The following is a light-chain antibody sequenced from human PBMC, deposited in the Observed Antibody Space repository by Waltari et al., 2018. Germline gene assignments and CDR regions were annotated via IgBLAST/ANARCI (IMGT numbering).Light chain of an antibody. CDR2: ESN. Sequence: QSVLTQPPSVSAAPGQKVTISCSGSSSNIGTNYVSWSQQLPGTAPKLLIYESNKRPAGIPDRFSGPKAGTSATLGITGLQTGDEADYYCGTWDSSLSAVVFGGGTKLTVL. CDR1: SSNIGTNY. J-gene: IGLJ2*01. V-gene: IGLV1-51*02. CDR3: GTWDSSLSAVV.